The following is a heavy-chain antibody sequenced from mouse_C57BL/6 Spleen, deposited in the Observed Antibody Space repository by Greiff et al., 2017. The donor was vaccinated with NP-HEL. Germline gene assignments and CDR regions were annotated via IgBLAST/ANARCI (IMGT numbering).Heavy chain of an antibody. V-gene: IGHV1-69*01. CDR1: GYTFTSYW. D-gene: IGHD2-12*01. J-gene: IGHJ2*01. Sequence: QVQLQQPGAELVMPGASVKLSCKASGYTFTSYWMHWVKQRPGQGLEWIGEIDPSDSYTNYNQKFKGKSTLTVDKSSSTAYMQLSSLTSEDSAVYYCAREEAYYSEKAYYFDYWGQGTTLTVSS. CDR2: IDPSDSYT. CDR3: AREEAYYSEKAYYFDY.